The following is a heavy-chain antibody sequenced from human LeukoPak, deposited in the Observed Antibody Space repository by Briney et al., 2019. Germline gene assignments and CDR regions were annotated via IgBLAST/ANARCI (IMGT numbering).Heavy chain of an antibody. D-gene: IGHD5-24*01. CDR3: AKEGRDGYNYRAFDI. CDR2: ISHTGSTM. V-gene: IGHV3-48*04. J-gene: IGHJ3*02. CDR1: GFRFSSYS. Sequence: GGSLRLSCAASGFRFSSYSMNWVRQAPGKGLEWVSYISHTGSTMSYADSVKGRFTISRDNARNSLHLQMNSLRAEDTAVYYCAKEGRDGYNYRAFDIWGQGTMVTVSS.